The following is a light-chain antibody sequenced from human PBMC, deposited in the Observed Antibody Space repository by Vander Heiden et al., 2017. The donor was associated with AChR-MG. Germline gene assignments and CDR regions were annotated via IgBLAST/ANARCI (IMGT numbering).Light chain of an antibody. Sequence: EIVMTQSPLSLPVSPGEPASISCRSSQSLLHSNGYNYLDWYLQKPGQSPQLLIYLGSSRASGVPDRFSGSGSGTDFTLKISRVEAEDVGVYYCRQALQTPFTFGHGTKVDIK. CDR3: RQALQTPFT. J-gene: IGKJ3*01. CDR2: LGS. CDR1: QSLLHSNGYNY. V-gene: IGKV2-28*01.